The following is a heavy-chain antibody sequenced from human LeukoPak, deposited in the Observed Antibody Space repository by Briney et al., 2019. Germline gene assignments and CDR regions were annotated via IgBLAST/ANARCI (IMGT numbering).Heavy chain of an antibody. Sequence: PSETLSLTCTVSGGSISSYYWSWTRQPPGKGLEWIGYIYYSGSTNYNPSLKSRVTISVDTSKNQFSLKLSSVTAADTAVYYCARGQENYYDSSSFDYWGQGTLVTVSS. J-gene: IGHJ4*02. D-gene: IGHD3-22*01. CDR1: GGSISSYY. CDR2: IYYSGST. CDR3: ARGQENYYDSSSFDY. V-gene: IGHV4-59*12.